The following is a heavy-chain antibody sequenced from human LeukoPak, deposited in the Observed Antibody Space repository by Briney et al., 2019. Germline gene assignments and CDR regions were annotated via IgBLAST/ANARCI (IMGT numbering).Heavy chain of an antibody. CDR3: ATNGMDV. V-gene: IGHV3-64*01. CDR2: ISTNGGVT. Sequence: GGSLRLSCAASGFTFSNYAMHWVRRAPGKGLEYVSAISTNGGVTYYANSVKGRFTISRDNSKNTLYLQMGSLRAEDMAVYYCATNGMDVWGQGTTVTVSS. CDR1: GFTFSNYA. J-gene: IGHJ6*02.